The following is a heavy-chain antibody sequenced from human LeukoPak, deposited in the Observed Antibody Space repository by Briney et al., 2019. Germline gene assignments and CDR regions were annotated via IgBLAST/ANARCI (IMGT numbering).Heavy chain of an antibody. J-gene: IGHJ3*02. CDR2: ISGSGGST. CDR3: AKGDRRSPVLMVYAALAFDI. V-gene: IGHV3-23*01. CDR1: GFTFSDYY. Sequence: GGSLRLSCAASGFTFSDYYMTWVRQAPGKGLEWVSVISGSGGSTFYADSVKGRFTISRDNTKNTLYLQMNSLRAEDTAVYYCAKGDRRSPVLMVYAALAFDIWGQGTMVTVSS. D-gene: IGHD2-8*01.